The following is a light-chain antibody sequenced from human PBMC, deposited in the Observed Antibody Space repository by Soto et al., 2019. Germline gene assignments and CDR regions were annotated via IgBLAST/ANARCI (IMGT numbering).Light chain of an antibody. CDR1: QGISSA. Sequence: AIQLTQSPSSLSASVGDRVTITCRASQGISSALAWYQQRPGKAPKLLIYDASSLESGVPARFSGSGSGTDFTLTISSLQPQDFASYYCQQLNSYPRITFGQGTRLEIK. J-gene: IGKJ5*01. CDR2: DAS. CDR3: QQLNSYPRIT. V-gene: IGKV1-13*02.